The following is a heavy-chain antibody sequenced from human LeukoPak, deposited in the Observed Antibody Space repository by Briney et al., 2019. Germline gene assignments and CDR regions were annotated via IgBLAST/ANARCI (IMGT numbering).Heavy chain of an antibody. CDR2: ISYDGSNK. Sequence: GGSLRLSCAASGFTFSSYGMHWVRQAPGKGLEWVAVISYDGSNKYYADSVKGRFTISRDNSKNTLYLQMNSLRAEDTAVYYCAKDHIAVAGKGSWFDPWGQGTLVTVSS. CDR1: GFTFSSYG. V-gene: IGHV3-30*18. D-gene: IGHD6-19*01. CDR3: AKDHIAVAGKGSWFDP. J-gene: IGHJ5*02.